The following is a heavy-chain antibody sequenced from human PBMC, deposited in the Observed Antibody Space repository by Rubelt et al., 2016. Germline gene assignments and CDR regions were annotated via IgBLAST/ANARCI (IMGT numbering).Heavy chain of an antibody. Sequence: QVQLVQSGAEVKKPGSSVKVSCKASGGTFSSYAISWVRQAPGQGLEWMGGIIPVFGTATYAQKFQGGVTITADESTSTAYMELSSLRSEDTAVYYCARGGAAAADDNDAFDIWGQGTMVTVSS. D-gene: IGHD6-13*01. CDR3: ARGGAAAADDNDAFDI. J-gene: IGHJ3*02. CDR2: IIPVFGTA. CDR1: GGTFSSYA. V-gene: IGHV1-69*01.